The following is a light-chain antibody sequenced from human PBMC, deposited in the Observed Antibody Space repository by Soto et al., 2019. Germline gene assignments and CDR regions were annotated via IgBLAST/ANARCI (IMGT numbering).Light chain of an antibody. Sequence: QSVLAQPASVSGSPGQSVTISCTGTTSDVGSYHLVSWYQQHPGKAPKLMIYEGTKRPSGVSNRFSGSKSGITASLTISGLQPEDEADYCCCSFAGTGTFGGYVFGTGTKLTVL. CDR3: CSFAGTGTFGGYV. CDR1: TSDVGSYHL. J-gene: IGLJ1*01. CDR2: EGT. V-gene: IGLV2-23*03.